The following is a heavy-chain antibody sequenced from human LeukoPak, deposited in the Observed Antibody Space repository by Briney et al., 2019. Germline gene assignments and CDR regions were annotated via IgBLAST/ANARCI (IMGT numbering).Heavy chain of an antibody. CDR2: LIPILGIA. V-gene: IGHV1-69*10. J-gene: IGHJ5*02. CDR3: ARGYFDSGYEGNWFDP. Sequence: VRVSCKSFGCTFSCYANSWVRQAPGRGLEWMGRLIPILGIANYAQKFQGRVTITADKSTSTAYMELSSLSSEDTAVYYCARGYFDSGYEGNWFDPWGQGTLVTVSS. D-gene: IGHD5-12*01. CDR1: GCTFSCYA.